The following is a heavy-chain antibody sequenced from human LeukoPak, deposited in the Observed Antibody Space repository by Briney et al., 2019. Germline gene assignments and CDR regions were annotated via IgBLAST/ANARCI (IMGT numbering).Heavy chain of an antibody. CDR1: GGSFSGYY. D-gene: IGHD3-3*01. V-gene: IGHV4-34*01. J-gene: IGHJ4*02. CDR2: INHSGSN. CDR3: ARGAWWDFWSGYLSYFDY. Sequence: PSETLSLTCAVYGGSFSGYYWSWIRQPPGKGLEWIGEINHSGSNNYNPSLKSRVTISVDTSKNQFSLKLSSVTAADTAVYYCARGAWWDFWSGYLSYFDYWGQGTLVTVSS.